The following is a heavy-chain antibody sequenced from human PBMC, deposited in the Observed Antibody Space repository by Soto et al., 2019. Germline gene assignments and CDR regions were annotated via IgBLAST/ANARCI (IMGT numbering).Heavy chain of an antibody. Sequence: QVQLVQSGAEVKKPVSSVKVSCKASGGTFSSYAISWVRQAPGQGLEWMGGIIPIFGTANYAQKFQGRVTITADESTSTAYMELSSLRSEDTAVYYCVASGVVVTAIRNWFDPWGQGTLVTVSS. J-gene: IGHJ5*02. CDR3: VASGVVVTAIRNWFDP. V-gene: IGHV1-69*01. CDR2: IIPIFGTA. D-gene: IGHD2-21*02. CDR1: GGTFSSYA.